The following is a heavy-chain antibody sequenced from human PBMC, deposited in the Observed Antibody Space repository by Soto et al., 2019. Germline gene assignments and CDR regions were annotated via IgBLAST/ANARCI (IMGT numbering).Heavy chain of an antibody. CDR3: ARTRNGGVADSFNS. D-gene: IGHD3-3*01. J-gene: IGHJ5*01. V-gene: IGHV3-30*04. CDR1: GFTFSRHA. CDR2: ISRDGSYI. Sequence: QVQLVESGGGEAQPGGSLRLSCAASGFTFSRHAIHWVRLTPGRGLEWVLAISRDGSYIYYTDSVKGRFTVSRDNSKNTVFVQMNRLIPDDTALYFCARTRNGGVADSFNSWGQGTRVTVSS.